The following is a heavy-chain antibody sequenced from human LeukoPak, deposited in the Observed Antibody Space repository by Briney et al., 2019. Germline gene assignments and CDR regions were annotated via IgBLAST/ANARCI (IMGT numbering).Heavy chain of an antibody. CDR2: ISSSSSYI. CDR3: AREWLVLAFDI. V-gene: IGHV3-21*01. Sequence: GGSLRLSCAASGFTFSSYSMNWVRQAPGKGLEWVSSISSSSSYIYYADSVKDRFTNSRDNAKNSLYLQMNSLRAEDTAVYYCAREWLVLAFDIWGQGTMVTVSS. D-gene: IGHD6-19*01. CDR1: GFTFSSYS. J-gene: IGHJ3*02.